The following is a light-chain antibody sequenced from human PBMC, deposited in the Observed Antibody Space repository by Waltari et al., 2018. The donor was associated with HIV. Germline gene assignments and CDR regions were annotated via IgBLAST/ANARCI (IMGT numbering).Light chain of an antibody. CDR1: SSDIGGYNY. CDR3: SSYTTGSKLI. V-gene: IGLV2-14*03. J-gene: IGLJ2*01. CDR2: HVS. Sequence: QSALTQPASVSGSPGQSITISCTGTSSDIGGYNYVSWYQQHPGKAPKLMIYHVSNRTAGVHKRFAGSKSGNAAALSIFGLQAGDVADYYCSSYTTGSKLIFGGGTKLTVL.